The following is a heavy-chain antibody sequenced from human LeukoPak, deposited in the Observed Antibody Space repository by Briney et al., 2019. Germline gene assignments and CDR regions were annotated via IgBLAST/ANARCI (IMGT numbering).Heavy chain of an antibody. D-gene: IGHD2-15*01. V-gene: IGHV4-34*01. J-gene: IGHJ3*02. CDR1: GGSFSGYY. CDR3: ARVGRSGRALRVAHAFDI. CDR2: INHSGST. Sequence: PSETLSLTCAVYGGSFSGYYWSWIRQPPGKGLEWIGEINHSGSTNYNPSLKSRVTISVDTSKNQFSLKLSSVTAADTAVYYCARVGRSGRALRVAHAFDIWGQGAMVTVSS.